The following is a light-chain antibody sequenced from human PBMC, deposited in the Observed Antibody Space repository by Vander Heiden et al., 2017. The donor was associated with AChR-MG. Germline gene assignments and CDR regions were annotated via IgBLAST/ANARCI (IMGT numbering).Light chain of an antibody. Sequence: DSVLTQSPATMSLSPGERATLSCRASQSVSSYLAWYQQNPGQAPSLLIYDASHRATGIPARFSGSGSGTDFTLTISSLEPEDFAVYYCQQRSNWPLTFGGGTKVEIK. J-gene: IGKJ4*01. CDR3: QQRSNWPLT. CDR1: QSVSSY. CDR2: DAS. V-gene: IGKV3-11*01.